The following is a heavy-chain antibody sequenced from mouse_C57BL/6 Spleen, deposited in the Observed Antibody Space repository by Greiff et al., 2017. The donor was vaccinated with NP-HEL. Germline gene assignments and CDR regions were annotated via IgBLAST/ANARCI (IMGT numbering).Heavy chain of an antibody. CDR2: ISYDGSN. V-gene: IGHV3-6*01. CDR1: GYSFTSGYY. D-gene: IGHD6-2*01. CDR3: ARGEGLFGG. Sequence: EVQLQESGPGLVKPSQSLSLTCSVTGYSFTSGYYWYWIRQLPGNKLEWMGYISYDGSNNYNPSLKNRFSITRDTSKNQFFLKLNSVTTEDTATIYCARGEGLFGGWGQGTTLTVAT. J-gene: IGHJ2*01.